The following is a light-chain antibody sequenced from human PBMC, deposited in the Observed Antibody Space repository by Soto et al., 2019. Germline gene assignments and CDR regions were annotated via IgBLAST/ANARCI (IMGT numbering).Light chain of an antibody. J-gene: IGLJ1*01. CDR2: TNN. Sequence: QSALTQPPSASGTPGQRVTISCSGGSSNIGSDTVNWYQHLPGTAPKLLIYTNNQRPSGVPDRFSGSKSGTSASLTISGLQSEDEAEYYCASWDDSLNGYVFGTGTKVTVL. CDR3: ASWDDSLNGYV. V-gene: IGLV1-44*01. CDR1: SSNIGSDT.